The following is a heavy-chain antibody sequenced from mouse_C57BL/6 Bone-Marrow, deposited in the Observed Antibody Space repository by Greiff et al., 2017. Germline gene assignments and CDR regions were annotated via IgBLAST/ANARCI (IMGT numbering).Heavy chain of an antibody. CDR1: GYTFTSYW. D-gene: IGHD2-1*01. CDR2: INPSNGGT. J-gene: IGHJ3*01. CDR3: ARWGGNYGFAY. Sequence: QVHVKQSGTELVKPGASVKLSCKASGYTFTSYWMHWVKQRPGQGLEWIGNINPSNGGTNYNEKFKSKATLTVDKSSSTAYMQLSSLTSEDSAVYYCARWGGNYGFAYWGQGTLVTVSA. V-gene: IGHV1-53*01.